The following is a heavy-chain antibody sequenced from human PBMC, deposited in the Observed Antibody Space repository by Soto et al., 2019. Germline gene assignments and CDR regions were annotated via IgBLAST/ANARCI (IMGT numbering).Heavy chain of an antibody. D-gene: IGHD3-16*01. J-gene: IGHJ3*02. V-gene: IGHV1-18*01. Sequence: ASVKVSCKASGYTFTSYGISWVRQAPGQGLEWMGWISAYNGNTNYAQKLQGRVTMTTDTSTSTAYMELRSLRSDDTTVYYCARDLPPAIYDYIWGSYRSDAFEIWGQGTMVTVSS. CDR1: GYTFTSYG. CDR2: ISAYNGNT. CDR3: ARDLPPAIYDYIWGSYRSDAFEI.